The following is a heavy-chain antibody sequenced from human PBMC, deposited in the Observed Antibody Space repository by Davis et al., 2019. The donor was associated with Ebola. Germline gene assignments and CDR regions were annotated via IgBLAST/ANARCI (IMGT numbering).Heavy chain of an antibody. Sequence: GESLKISCAASGFTVSSNYMSWVRQAPGKGLEWVLVIYDRSTAYADSVRGRFTISRDKSNNSLYLDMNSLRVDDTAVYYCATTQWLREFDNWGQGTLVTVSS. CDR3: ATTQWLREFDN. CDR2: IYDRST. V-gene: IGHV3-53*05. J-gene: IGHJ4*02. CDR1: GFTVSSNY. D-gene: IGHD6-19*01.